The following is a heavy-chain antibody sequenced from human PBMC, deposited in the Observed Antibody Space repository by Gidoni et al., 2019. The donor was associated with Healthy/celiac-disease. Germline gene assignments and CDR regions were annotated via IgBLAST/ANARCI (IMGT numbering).Heavy chain of an antibody. V-gene: IGHV1-8*01. CDR2: MNPNSGNT. CDR1: GHTFTSYD. CDR3: AREGGYFDP. J-gene: IGHJ5*02. D-gene: IGHD6-25*01. Sequence: QVPLAQSGAEVQTSGASVTVSCKASGHTFTSYDIKWVRPATGQGLGWMGWMNPNSGNTGYAQKFQGRVSMTRKTSISTAYMELSSVGSEETAVYYGAREGGYFDPWGQGTLVTVSS.